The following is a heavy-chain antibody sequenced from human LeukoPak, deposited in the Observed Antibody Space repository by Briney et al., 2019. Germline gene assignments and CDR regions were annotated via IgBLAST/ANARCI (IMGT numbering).Heavy chain of an antibody. CDR3: ARGTTDNYDFWSGPDY. D-gene: IGHD3-3*01. V-gene: IGHV4-59*01. Sequence: GSLRLSCAASGFTFSSYWMSWVRQPPGKGLEWIGYIYYSGSTNYNPSLKSRVTISVDTSKNQFSLKLSSVTAADTAVYYCARGTTDNYDFWSGPDYWGQGTLVTVSS. J-gene: IGHJ4*02. CDR1: GFTFSSYW. CDR2: IYYSGST.